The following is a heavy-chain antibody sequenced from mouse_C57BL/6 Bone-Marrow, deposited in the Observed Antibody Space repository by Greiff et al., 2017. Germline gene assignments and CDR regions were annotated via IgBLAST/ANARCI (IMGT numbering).Heavy chain of an antibody. V-gene: IGHV15-2*01. CDR2: ILPSIGRT. D-gene: IGHD2-3*01. CDR1: DSEVFPIAY. CDR3: ARNDGYPPFYFDY. J-gene: IGHJ2*01. Sequence: QVQLQQSGSELRRPGSSVKLSCKDFDSEVFPIAYMSWVRQKPGHGFEWIGGILPSIGRTIYGEKFEDKATLDADTLSNTAYLELNSLTSEDSAIYYCARNDGYPPFYFDYGGKGTTLTVSS.